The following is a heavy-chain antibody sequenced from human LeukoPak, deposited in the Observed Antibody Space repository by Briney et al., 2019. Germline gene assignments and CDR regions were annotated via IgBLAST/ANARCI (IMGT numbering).Heavy chain of an antibody. CDR3: ARTTSLTASGYDY. J-gene: IGHJ4*02. D-gene: IGHD2-21*02. V-gene: IGHV1-8*03. Sequence: ASVKVSCKASGYTFTNYHIKWVRQATGQGLEWMGWINPNSGDRGYAQKFQGRVTITRDTSISTAYMELNSLRSEDTAVYFCARTTSLTASGYDYWGQGTLVTVSS. CDR1: GYTFTNYH. CDR2: INPNSGDR.